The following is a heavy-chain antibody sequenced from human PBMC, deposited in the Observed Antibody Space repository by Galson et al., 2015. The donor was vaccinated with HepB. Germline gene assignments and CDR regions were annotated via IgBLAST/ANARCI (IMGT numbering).Heavy chain of an antibody. CDR2: ISSSSSYT. Sequence: SLRLSCAASGFTFSDYYMSWIRQAPGKGLEWVSYISSSSSYTNYADSVKGRFTISRDNAKNSLYLQMNSLRAEDTAVYYCARDLIAAAAGSDYWGQGTLVTVSS. V-gene: IGHV3-11*06. J-gene: IGHJ4*02. CDR1: GFTFSDYY. CDR3: ARDLIAAAAGSDY. D-gene: IGHD6-13*01.